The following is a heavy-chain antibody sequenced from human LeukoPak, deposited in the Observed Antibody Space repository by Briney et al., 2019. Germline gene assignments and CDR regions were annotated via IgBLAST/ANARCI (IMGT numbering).Heavy chain of an antibody. Sequence: ASVTVSCTASGYTFTSYYMHWVRQAPGQGLECMGIINPSGGSTSYAQKFQGRVTMTRDTSTSTVYMELSSLRSEDTAVYYCARDSVGATFAFDYWGQGTLVTVSS. J-gene: IGHJ4*02. CDR1: GYTFTSYY. D-gene: IGHD1-26*01. V-gene: IGHV1-46*01. CDR2: INPSGGST. CDR3: ARDSVGATFAFDY.